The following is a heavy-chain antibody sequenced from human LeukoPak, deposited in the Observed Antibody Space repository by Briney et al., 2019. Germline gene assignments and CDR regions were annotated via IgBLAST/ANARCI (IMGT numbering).Heavy chain of an antibody. CDR1: GFTFSSYW. D-gene: IGHD5-18*01. J-gene: IGHJ2*01. Sequence: PGGSLRLSCVASGFTFSSYWMSWVRQAPGKGLEWVANMKQDGSEKYYVDSVKGRFTVSRDNAKKSLYLQMNSLRAEDTAVYYCATGGYSYGYGWYFDLWGRGTLVTVSS. CDR3: ATGGYSYGYGWYFDL. CDR2: MKQDGSEK. V-gene: IGHV3-7*03.